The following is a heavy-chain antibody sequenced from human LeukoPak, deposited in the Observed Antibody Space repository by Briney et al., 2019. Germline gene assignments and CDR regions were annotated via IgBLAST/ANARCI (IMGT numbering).Heavy chain of an antibody. CDR3: ARDSLVGATLDFDY. CDR1: GYTFTGYY. CDR2: INPNSGGT. D-gene: IGHD1-26*01. J-gene: IGHJ4*02. Sequence: ASVKVSCKASGYTFTGYYTHWVRQAPGQGLEWMGWINPNSGGTNYAQKFQGRVTMTRDTSISTAYMELSRLRPDDTAVYYCARDSLVGATLDFDYWGQGTLVTVSS. V-gene: IGHV1-2*02.